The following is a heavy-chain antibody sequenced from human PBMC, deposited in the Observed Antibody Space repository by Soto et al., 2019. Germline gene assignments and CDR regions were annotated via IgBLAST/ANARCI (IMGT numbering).Heavy chain of an antibody. CDR2: IYSGGST. D-gene: IGHD3-3*01. J-gene: IGHJ4*02. CDR3: ARDQATTIFGN. V-gene: IGHV3-66*01. Sequence: EVQLVESGGGLVQPGGSLRLSCAASGFTVSSNYMSWVRQAPGKGLEWVSVIYSGGSTYYADSVKGRFTISRDNSKNTLYLQMNSLRAEDTAVYYCARDQATTIFGNWGQGTLVTVSS. CDR1: GFTVSSNY.